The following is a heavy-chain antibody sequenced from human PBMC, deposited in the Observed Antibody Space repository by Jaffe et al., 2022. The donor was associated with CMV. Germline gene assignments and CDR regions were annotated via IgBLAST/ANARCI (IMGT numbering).Heavy chain of an antibody. J-gene: IGHJ4*02. CDR2: ISSSGSTI. Sequence: EVQLVESGGGLVQPGGSLRLSCAASGFTFSSYEMNWVRQAPGKGLEWVSYISSSGSTIYYADSVKGRFTISRDNAKNSLYLQMNSLRAEDTAVYYCARDWEMATKDWGQGTLVTVSS. CDR1: GFTFSSYE. V-gene: IGHV3-48*03. CDR3: ARDWEMATKD. D-gene: IGHD5-12*01.